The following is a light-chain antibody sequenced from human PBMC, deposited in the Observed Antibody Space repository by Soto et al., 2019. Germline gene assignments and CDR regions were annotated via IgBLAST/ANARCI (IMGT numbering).Light chain of an antibody. J-gene: IGKJ1*01. CDR2: TAS. CDR3: QQYNDWPPWT. Sequence: ETVMTQTPATLSLSPGERVTLSCRASQSISDNLAWYQQKPGQAPRLIIYTASIRATGIPARFSGSGSGTEFTLTISSLQSEDSAIYYCQQYNDWPPWTFGQGTKVEIK. V-gene: IGKV3-15*01. CDR1: QSISDN.